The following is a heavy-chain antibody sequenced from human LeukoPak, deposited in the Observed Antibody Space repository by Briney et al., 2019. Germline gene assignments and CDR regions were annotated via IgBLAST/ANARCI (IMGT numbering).Heavy chain of an antibody. CDR2: ISGSGGST. CDR3: ARDKVVGATIFDY. J-gene: IGHJ4*02. CDR1: GFTFSSYA. D-gene: IGHD1-26*01. Sequence: PGGSLRLSCAASGFTFSSYAMSWVRQAPGKGLEWVSAISGSGGSTYYADSVKGRFTISRDNAKNSLYLQMNSLRAEDTAVYYCARDKVVGATIFDYWGQGTLVTVSS. V-gene: IGHV3-23*01.